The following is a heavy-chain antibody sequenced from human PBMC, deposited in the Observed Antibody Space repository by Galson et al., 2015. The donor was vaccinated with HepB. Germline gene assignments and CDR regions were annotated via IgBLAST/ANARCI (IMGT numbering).Heavy chain of an antibody. CDR3: ARDGRITIFGVVIEYYYYYYMDV. J-gene: IGHJ6*03. CDR2: ISSSGSTI. Sequence: SLRLSCAASGFTFSDYYMSWIRQAPGKGLEWVSYISSSGSTIYYADSVKGRFTISRDNAKNSLYLQMNSLRAEDTAVYYCARDGRITIFGVVIEYYYYYYMDVWGKGTTVTVSS. V-gene: IGHV3-11*01. D-gene: IGHD3-3*01. CDR1: GFTFSDYY.